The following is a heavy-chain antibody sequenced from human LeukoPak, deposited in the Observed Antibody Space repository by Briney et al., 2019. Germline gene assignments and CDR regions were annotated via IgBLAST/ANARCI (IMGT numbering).Heavy chain of an antibody. CDR2: IYYSGGT. CDR3: ARHPAGQLWSLYYYYGMDV. J-gene: IGHJ6*02. V-gene: IGHV4-59*08. Sequence: SETLSLPCTVSGGSLSSYYWSWIRQPPGKGLEWIGYIYYSGGTNYNPSLKSRVTISVDTSKNQFSLKLSSVTAADTAVYYCARHPAGQLWSLYYYYGMDVWGQGTTVTVSS. CDR1: GGSLSSYY. D-gene: IGHD5-18*01.